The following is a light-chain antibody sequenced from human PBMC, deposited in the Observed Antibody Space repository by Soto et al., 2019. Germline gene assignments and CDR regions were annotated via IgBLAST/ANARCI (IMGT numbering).Light chain of an antibody. J-gene: IGKJ1*01. CDR3: QRYGSSPSWT. Sequence: ESVLTQSPGTLSLSPGERATLSCRASQSVSTSYLAWYQQKPGQAPRLLIYGASSRATGIPDRFSGSGSGTDFTLTINRLEPEDFAGYYCQRYGSSPSWTFGQGTKVEIK. CDR2: GAS. CDR1: QSVSTSY. V-gene: IGKV3-20*01.